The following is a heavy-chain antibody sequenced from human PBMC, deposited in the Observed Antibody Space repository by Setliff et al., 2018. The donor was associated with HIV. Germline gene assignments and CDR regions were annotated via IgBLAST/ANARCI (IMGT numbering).Heavy chain of an antibody. CDR3: ARGQLKPTGYFFDY. CDR2: IIPMVSLP. J-gene: IGHJ4*02. CDR1: GGSFSDYS. Sequence: SVTVSCKASGGSFSDYSISWVRQAPGQAFEWMGGIIPMVSLPNFAQSFLGRLTITANRSTTTAYMELSRLTSEDTAVYYCARGQLKPTGYFFDYWGLGTLVTVSS. D-gene: IGHD1-1*01. V-gene: IGHV1-69*10.